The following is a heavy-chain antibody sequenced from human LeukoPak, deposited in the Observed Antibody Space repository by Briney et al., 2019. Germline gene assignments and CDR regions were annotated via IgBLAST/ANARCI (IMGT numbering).Heavy chain of an antibody. Sequence: SQTLSLTCAISGDSVSSNSAAWHWLRQSPSRGLEWLGRTYYRYKLYNDYAVSVKSQITIKPDTSKNKFSLQLTSVTPDDTAVYYCARASYYGSGSYYHVASYYYYYMDVWGKGTTVTVSS. CDR2: TYYRYKLYN. CDR1: GDSVSSNSAA. CDR3: ARASYYGSGSYYHVASYYYYYMDV. D-gene: IGHD3-10*01. V-gene: IGHV6-1*01. J-gene: IGHJ6*03.